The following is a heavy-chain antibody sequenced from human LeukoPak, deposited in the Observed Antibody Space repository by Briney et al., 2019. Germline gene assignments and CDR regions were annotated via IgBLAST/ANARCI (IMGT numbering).Heavy chain of an antibody. CDR3: AASIGNLVGRARAGFDY. D-gene: IGHD3-10*01. J-gene: IGHJ4*02. CDR1: GFTFSDYY. CDR2: ISSSGSTI. V-gene: IGHV3-11*01. Sequence: PGGSLRLSCAASGFTFSDYYMSWIRQAPGKGLEWVSYISSSGSTIYYADSVKGRFTISRDNAKNSLYLQMNSLRAEDTAVYYCAASIGNLVGRARAGFDYWGQGTLVTVSS.